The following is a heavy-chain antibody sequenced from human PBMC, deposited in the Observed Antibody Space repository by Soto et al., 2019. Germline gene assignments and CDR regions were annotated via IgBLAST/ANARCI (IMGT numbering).Heavy chain of an antibody. Sequence: QLQLQESGPGLVKPSETLSLTCTVSGGSISSRGYYWGWIRQPPGKGLEWIGTIYYSGSTYYNPSLSIRATISVDTSQSPFSRTMSSVTAADTAVYYCATSNWFDPWGQGTLVTVSS. CDR3: ATSNWFDP. V-gene: IGHV4-39*01. J-gene: IGHJ5*02. CDR2: IYYSGST. CDR1: GGSISSRGYY.